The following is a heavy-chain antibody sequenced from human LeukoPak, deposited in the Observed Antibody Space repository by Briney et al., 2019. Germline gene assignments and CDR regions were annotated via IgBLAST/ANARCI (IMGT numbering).Heavy chain of an antibody. CDR2: ISSSSSYI. Sequence: GGSLRLSCAASGFTFSSYSMNWVRQAPGKGLEWVSSISSSSSYIYYADSVKGRFTISRDNAKNSLYLQMNSLRAEDTAVYYCATRPGRIDSRYNWFDPWGQGTLVTVSS. D-gene: IGHD3-3*01. CDR1: GFTFSSYS. CDR3: ATRPGRIDSRYNWFDP. J-gene: IGHJ5*02. V-gene: IGHV3-21*01.